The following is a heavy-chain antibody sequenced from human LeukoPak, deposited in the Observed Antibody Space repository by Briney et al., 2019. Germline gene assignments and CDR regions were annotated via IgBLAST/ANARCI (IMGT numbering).Heavy chain of an antibody. V-gene: IGHV1-69*04. CDR3: ATDDYSYFDY. CDR2: IIPILGIA. CDR1: GGTFSSYA. J-gene: IGHJ4*02. D-gene: IGHD5-12*01. Sequence: SVKVSCKASGGTFSSYAISWVQQAPGQGLEWMGRIIPILGIANYAQKFQGRVTITADKSTSTAYMELSSLRSEDTAVYYCATDDYSYFDYWGQGTLVTVSS.